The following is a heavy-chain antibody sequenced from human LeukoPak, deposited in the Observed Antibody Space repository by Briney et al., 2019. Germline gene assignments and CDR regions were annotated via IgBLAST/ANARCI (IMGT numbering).Heavy chain of an antibody. CDR3: ARVRCSGGSCPHYYYYGMDV. CDR1: GGSISSYY. CDR2: IYYSGST. J-gene: IGHJ6*02. D-gene: IGHD2-15*01. V-gene: IGHV4-59*01. Sequence: SETLSLTYTVSGGSISSYYWSWIRQPPGKGLEWIGYIYYSGSTNYNPSLKSRVTISVDTSKNQFSLKLSSVTAADTAVYYCARVRCSGGSCPHYYYYGMDVWGQGTTVTVSS.